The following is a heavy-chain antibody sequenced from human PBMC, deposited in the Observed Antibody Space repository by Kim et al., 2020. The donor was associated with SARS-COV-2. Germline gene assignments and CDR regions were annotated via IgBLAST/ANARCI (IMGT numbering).Heavy chain of an antibody. J-gene: IGHJ5*02. CDR1: GYSISSSNW. V-gene: IGHV4-28*01. CDR2: IYYSGST. D-gene: IGHD2-8*01. Sequence: SETLSLTCAVSGYSISSSNWWVWIRQPPGKGLEWIGYIYYSGSTYYNPSLKSRVTMSVDTSRNQFSLKLTSVTAVDTAVYYCAKKIDAKNWFDPWGQGTL. CDR3: AKKIDAKNWFDP.